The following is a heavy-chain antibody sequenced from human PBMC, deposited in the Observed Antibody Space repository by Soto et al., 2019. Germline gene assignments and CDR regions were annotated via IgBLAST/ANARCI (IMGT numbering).Heavy chain of an antibody. CDR3: ARDTTGGYSYVYYYYYGMDV. J-gene: IGHJ6*02. CDR2: ISSSSSYI. Sequence: EVQLVESGGGLVKPGGSLRLSCAASGFTFSSYSMNWVRQAPGKGLEWVSSISSSSSYIYYADSVKGRFTISRGNAKNSLYLQMNSLRAEDTAVYYCARDTTGGYSYVYYYYYGMDVWGQGTTVTVSS. V-gene: IGHV3-21*01. CDR1: GFTFSSYS. D-gene: IGHD5-18*01.